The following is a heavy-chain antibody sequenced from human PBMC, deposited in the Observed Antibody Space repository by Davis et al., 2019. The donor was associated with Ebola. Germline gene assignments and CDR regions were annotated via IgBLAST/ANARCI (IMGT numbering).Heavy chain of an antibody. CDR3: ARVGSGSRGGMDV. CDR2: IWYDGSNK. J-gene: IGHJ6*02. CDR1: GFTFSSYG. Sequence: GESLKISCAASGFTFSSYGMHWVRQAPGKGLEWVAVIWYDGSNKYYADSVKGRFTISRDNSKKTLYRQMNSLRAEDTAVCYCARVGSGSRGGMDVWGQGTTVTVSS. V-gene: IGHV3-33*01. D-gene: IGHD3-10*01.